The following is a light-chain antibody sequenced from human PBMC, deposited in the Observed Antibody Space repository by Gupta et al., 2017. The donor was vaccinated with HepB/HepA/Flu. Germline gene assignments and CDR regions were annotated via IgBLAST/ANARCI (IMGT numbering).Light chain of an antibody. CDR1: SSDVGAYNY. CDR2: DVS. Sequence: QSALTQPASVSGSPGQSITISCTGSSSDVGAYNYVSWYQQHPGKAPKLMIYDVSNRPSGVSNRFSGSKSGNTASLTISGLQAEDEADYYCCSYTSSATLIFGGGTKPTVL. CDR3: CSYTSSATLI. J-gene: IGLJ2*01. V-gene: IGLV2-14*01.